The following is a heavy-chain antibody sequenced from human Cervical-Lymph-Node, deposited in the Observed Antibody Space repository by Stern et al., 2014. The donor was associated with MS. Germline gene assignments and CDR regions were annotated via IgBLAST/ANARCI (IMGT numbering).Heavy chain of an antibody. CDR1: GDSISSYTHY. V-gene: IGHV4-39*01. D-gene: IGHD2-8*02. CDR3: AKHACTGAACPFDL. J-gene: IGHJ4*02. CDR2: FYYVGAT. Sequence: QLQLQESGPGLVKPSETLSLTCAVSGDSISSYTHYWAWIRQPPGKGLEWIGRFYYVGATHYNPPLNSRVTISVDPPKNPFSRGLNFGTAADTAVYYCAKHACTGAACPFDLWGQGTLVTVSS.